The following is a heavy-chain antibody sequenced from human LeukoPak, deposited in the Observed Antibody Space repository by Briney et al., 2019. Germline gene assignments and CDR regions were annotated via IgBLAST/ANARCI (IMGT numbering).Heavy chain of an antibody. J-gene: IGHJ1*01. V-gene: IGHV4-30-2*01. CDR3: ARPSRPYCSSTSCSAKLYFQH. CDR2: IYHSGST. D-gene: IGHD2-2*01. CDR1: GGSISSGGYS. Sequence: SETLSLTCAVSGGSISSGGYSWSWIRQPPGKGLEWIGYIYHSGSTYYNPSLKSRVTKSVDRSKNQFSLKLSSVTAADTAVYYCARPSRPYCSSTSCSAKLYFQHWGQGTLVTVSS.